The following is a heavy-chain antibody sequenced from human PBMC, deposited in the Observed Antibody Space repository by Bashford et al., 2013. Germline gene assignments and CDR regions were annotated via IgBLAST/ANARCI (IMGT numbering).Heavy chain of an antibody. V-gene: IGHV5-51*01. CDR3: AREVYTKGGFDY. D-gene: IGHD2-8*01. Sequence: WVRQMPGKGLEWMAIIYPDDSDTRYSPSFQGQVTFSADKSIRTAYLQWSSLKASDTAMYYCAREVYTKGGFDYWGRGTLVTVSS. J-gene: IGHJ4*01. CDR2: IYPDDSDT.